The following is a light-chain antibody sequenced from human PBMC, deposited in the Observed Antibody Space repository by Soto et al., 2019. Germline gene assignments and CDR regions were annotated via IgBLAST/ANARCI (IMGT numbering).Light chain of an antibody. CDR3: SSYTSSSTYV. J-gene: IGLJ1*01. V-gene: IGLV2-14*01. Sequence: QSALTQPASVSGSPGQSIAMSCTGTSSDVGGYNYVSWYQQHPGKAPKLMISEVSNRPSGVSNRFSGSKSGNTASLTISGLQAEDEADYYCSSYTSSSTYVFGTGTKLTVL. CDR1: SSDVGGYNY. CDR2: EVS.